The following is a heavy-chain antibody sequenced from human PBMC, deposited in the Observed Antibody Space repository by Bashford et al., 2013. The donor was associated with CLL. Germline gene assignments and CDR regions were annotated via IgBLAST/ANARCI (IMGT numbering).Heavy chain of an antibody. D-gene: IGHD6-19*01. J-gene: IGHJ6*02. Sequence: GESLKISCKGSGYSVYPATGSAGAPDARKGLEWMGIIYPGDSDTRYSRLPRPGHHLSRQVHQHAYLQWSSLKASDTAMYYCARRIPSIAVAGNWMEDYYYYGMDVWGQGTTVTVSS. CDR2: IYPGDSDT. CDR1: GYSVYPATG. CDR3: ARRIPSIAVAGNWMEDYYYYGMDV. V-gene: IGHV5-51*01.